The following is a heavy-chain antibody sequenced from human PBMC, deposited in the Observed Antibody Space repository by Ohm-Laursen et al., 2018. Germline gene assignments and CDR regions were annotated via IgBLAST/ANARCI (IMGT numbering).Heavy chain of an antibody. CDR3: ARGSDNGYCNY. V-gene: IGHV3-30*03. CDR1: GFTFSSYG. D-gene: IGHD2-15*01. CDR2: ISYDGSNK. J-gene: IGHJ4*02. Sequence: SLRLSCAASGFTFSSYGMHWVRQAPGKGLEWVAVISYDGSNKYYADSVKGRFTISRDNSKNTLYLQMNSLRVEDTAVYYCARGSDNGYCNYWGQGTLVTVSS.